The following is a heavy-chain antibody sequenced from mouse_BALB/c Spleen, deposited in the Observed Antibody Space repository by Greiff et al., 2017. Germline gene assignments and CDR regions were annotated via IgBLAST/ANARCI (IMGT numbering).Heavy chain of an antibody. D-gene: IGHD3-3*01. CDR1: GFTFSSFG. Sequence: EVKLMESGGGLVQPGGSRKLSCAASGFTFSSFGMHWVRQAPEKGLEWVAYISSGSSTIYYADTVKGRFTISRDNPKNTLFLQMTSLRSEDTAMYYCARGGGRDWYFDVWGAGTTVTVSS. J-gene: IGHJ1*01. V-gene: IGHV5-17*02. CDR3: ARGGGRDWYFDV. CDR2: ISSGSSTI.